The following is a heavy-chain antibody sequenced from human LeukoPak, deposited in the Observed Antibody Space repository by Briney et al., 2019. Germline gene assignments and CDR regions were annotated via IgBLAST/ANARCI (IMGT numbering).Heavy chain of an antibody. D-gene: IGHD3-3*01. CDR2: ISGSGGST. J-gene: IGHJ4*02. Sequence: QPGGSLRLSCAASGFTFSSYWMSWVRQAPGKGLEWVSAISGSGGSTYYADSVKGRFTISRDNSKNTLYLQMNSLRAEDTAVYYCAKVYVLRFLEWYFDYWGQGTLVTVSS. CDR3: AKVYVLRFLEWYFDY. V-gene: IGHV3-23*01. CDR1: GFTFSSYW.